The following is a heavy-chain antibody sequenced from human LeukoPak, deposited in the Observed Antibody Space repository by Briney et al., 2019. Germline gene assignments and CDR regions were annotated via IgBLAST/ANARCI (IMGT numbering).Heavy chain of an antibody. V-gene: IGHV3-30*02. CDR1: GFTFSGSG. D-gene: IGHD2-2*01. J-gene: IGHJ4*02. CDR3: AKGSRGSCSRTYCYPFDY. CDR2: IRYHGSDK. Sequence: GGSLRLSCAASGFTFSGSGMHWVRQAPGKGLEWVAFIRYHGSDKFYADSVKGRFTISRDNSKNTLYLQMNRLRAEDTAVYYCAKGSRGSCSRTYCYPFDYWGQGTLVTVSS.